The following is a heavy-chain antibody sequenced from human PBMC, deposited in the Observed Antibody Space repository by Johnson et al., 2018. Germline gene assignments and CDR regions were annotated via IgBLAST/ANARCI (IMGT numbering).Heavy chain of an antibody. CDR2: ISGGGGSR. CDR3: AKGMSSPGALDI. V-gene: IGHV3-23*04. Sequence: VQLVQSGGGLVQPGGSLRLSCAASGFTFSSSAMSWARQAPGKGLEWVSAISGGGGSRYYADSVKGRFTISIDNSKNTLYLQMNSLRAEDTAVYYCAKGMSSPGALDIWGQGSMVTVSS. CDR1: GFTFSSSA. J-gene: IGHJ3*02. D-gene: IGHD5/OR15-5a*01.